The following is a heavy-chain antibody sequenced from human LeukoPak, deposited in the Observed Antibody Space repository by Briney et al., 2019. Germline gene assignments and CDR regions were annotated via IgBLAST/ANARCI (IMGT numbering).Heavy chain of an antibody. J-gene: IGHJ4*02. CDR1: GFTFNAFG. D-gene: IGHD6-19*01. CDR2: LSGSDGTT. Sequence: GGSLRLSCAASGFTFNAFGMNWVRQAPGKGLEWVSTLSGSDGTTYYAGSVKGRFTVSRDNTKNTFYLQMNSLRAEDTAVYYCAKRAPLYSSTPGNYFDSWGQGTLVTVSS. CDR3: AKRAPLYSSTPGNYFDS. V-gene: IGHV3-23*01.